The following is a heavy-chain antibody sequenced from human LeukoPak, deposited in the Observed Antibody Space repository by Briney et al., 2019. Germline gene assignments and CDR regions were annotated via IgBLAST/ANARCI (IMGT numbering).Heavy chain of an antibody. Sequence: GGSLRLSCAVYGFPFSDYWISWVRQAPGNGLGWVARINQDGSEKYYLESVNGLFTTSRDNAKNSLLLQMNSLTADATAVYYCARWESGSSWAVNWFDPWGQGTLVTVSS. V-gene: IGHV3-7*01. CDR2: INQDGSEK. J-gene: IGHJ5*02. CDR1: GFPFSDYW. D-gene: IGHD6-13*01. CDR3: ARWESGSSWAVNWFDP.